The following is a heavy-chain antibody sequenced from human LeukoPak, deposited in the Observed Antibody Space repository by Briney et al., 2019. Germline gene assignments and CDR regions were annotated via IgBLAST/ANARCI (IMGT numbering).Heavy chain of an antibody. Sequence: PSETLSLTCAVYGESLNSYYWSWVRQRLGEGLEWIGEIYESGTTKYNPSLKSRVAISMVPSKQQFSLRLSSVTAADTAVYYCARGAWATRLASWGLGTPVIVSS. D-gene: IGHD2-15*01. CDR3: ARGAWATRLAS. CDR1: GESLNSYY. V-gene: IGHV4-34*01. CDR2: IYESGTT. J-gene: IGHJ4*02.